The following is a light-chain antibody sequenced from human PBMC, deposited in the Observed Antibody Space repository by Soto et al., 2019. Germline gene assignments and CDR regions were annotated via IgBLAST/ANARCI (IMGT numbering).Light chain of an antibody. Sequence: DIQMTQSPSTLSASVGDRVTITCRVSQSISSWLAWYQQKPGKAPKLLIYDASSLESGVPSRFSGSGSGTEFTLTISSLQPDDFATYYCQQYNSYLYTFGQGTMLEIK. CDR2: DAS. CDR3: QQYNSYLYT. V-gene: IGKV1-5*01. J-gene: IGKJ2*01. CDR1: QSISSW.